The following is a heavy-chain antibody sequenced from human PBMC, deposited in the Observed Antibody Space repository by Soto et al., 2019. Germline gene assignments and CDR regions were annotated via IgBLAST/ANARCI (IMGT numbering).Heavy chain of an antibody. CDR1: GASVRSDNYF. V-gene: IGHV4-61*01. CDR3: ATRILFRPLDY. Sequence: SETLSLTCTVSGASVRSDNYFWVWIRQPPGKGLECIGYISYSGTTNSDSGRTSYNPSLKSRVTISVDTSKNQFSLKLNSATAADTAVYYCATRILFRPLDYWGQGALVTVSS. CDR2: ISYSGTTNSDSGRT. J-gene: IGHJ4*02.